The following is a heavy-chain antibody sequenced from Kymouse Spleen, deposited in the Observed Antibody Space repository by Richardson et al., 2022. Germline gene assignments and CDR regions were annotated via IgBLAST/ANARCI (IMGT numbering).Heavy chain of an antibody. J-gene: IGHJ4*02. V-gene: IGHV4-34*01. CDR3: ARGRGFGELTNYFDY. CDR2: INHSGST. Sequence: QVQLQQWGAGLLKPSETLSLTCAVYGGSFSGYYWSWIRQPPGKGLEWIGEINHSGSTNYNPSLKSRVTISVDTSKNQFSLKLSSVTAADTAVYYCARGRGFGELTNYFDYWGQGTLVTVSS. CDR1: GGSFSGYY. D-gene: IGHD3-10*01.